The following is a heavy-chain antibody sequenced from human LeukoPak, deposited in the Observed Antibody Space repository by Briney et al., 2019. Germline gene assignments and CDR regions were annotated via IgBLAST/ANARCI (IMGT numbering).Heavy chain of an antibody. Sequence: QPGGSLRLSCGASGFTVSNKFMTWVRQAPGKGLEWVSGISWNSGSIGYADSVKGRFTISRDNAKNSLYLQMNSLRAEDTALYYCAKDIGLAVALNYGMDVWGQGTTVTVSS. D-gene: IGHD6-19*01. CDR3: AKDIGLAVALNYGMDV. CDR1: GFTVSNKF. V-gene: IGHV3-9*01. CDR2: ISWNSGSI. J-gene: IGHJ6*02.